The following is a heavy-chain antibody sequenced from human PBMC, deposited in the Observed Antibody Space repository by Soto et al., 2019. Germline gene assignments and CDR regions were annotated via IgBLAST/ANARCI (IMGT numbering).Heavy chain of an antibody. CDR1: GGSVSSYY. J-gene: IGHJ3*01. V-gene: IGHV4-59*02. CDR3: ARDDGRAFDV. Sequence: QVQLQESGPGLVRPSETLSLTCNVSGGSVSSYYWNWIRQPPGKGLEWIGYIYYSGSTIYNPSLKSRVTVSVDTSKNQFSLKRTSVTAADTAVYYCARDDGRAFDVWGQGTMVAVSS. CDR2: IYYSGST.